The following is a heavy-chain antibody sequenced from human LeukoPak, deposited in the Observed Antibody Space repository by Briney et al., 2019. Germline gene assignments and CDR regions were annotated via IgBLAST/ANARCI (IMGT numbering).Heavy chain of an antibody. CDR2: ISGSGGST. D-gene: IGHD5-12*01. J-gene: IGHJ4*02. V-gene: IGHV3-23*01. CDR1: GFTFSAYA. CDR3: AKLIVATPADFDY. Sequence: PGGSLRLSCAASGFTFSAYAMTWVRQTPGKGLEWVSGISGSGGSTYYADSVKGRFAISRDNSKNTLYLQMNSLRAEDTAVYYCAKLIVATPADFDYWGQGTLVTVSS.